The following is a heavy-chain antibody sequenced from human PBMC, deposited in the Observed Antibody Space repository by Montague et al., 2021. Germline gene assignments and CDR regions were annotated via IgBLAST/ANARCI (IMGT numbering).Heavy chain of an antibody. J-gene: IGHJ4*02. D-gene: IGHD3-3*01. CDR3: MGWSGFESGDF. CDR1: GGSISEFY. Sequence: SETLSLTCTVTGGSISEFYWSWIRQSPEKGLEWIGYIYDSGTTNYNPSLKSRVTISADTSMNQFSLNLRSMTAADTAMYYCMGWSGFESGDFWGQGTQVIVSS. CDR2: IYDSGTT. V-gene: IGHV4-59*12.